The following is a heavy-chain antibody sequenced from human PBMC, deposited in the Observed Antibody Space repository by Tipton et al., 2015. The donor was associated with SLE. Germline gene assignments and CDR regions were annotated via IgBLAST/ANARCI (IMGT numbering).Heavy chain of an antibody. CDR2: LTPSGGT. Sequence: LRLSCSVSGVSISSDGEFWSWVRQHPGKGLEWIGRLTPSGGTNYNPSLKSRVTMSIDTSKKQFSLQLTSVTAADTAVYYCARYNSPSWFDPWGQGTLVTVSS. V-gene: IGHV4-61*02. D-gene: IGHD6-19*01. CDR1: GVSISSDGEF. J-gene: IGHJ5*02. CDR3: ARYNSPSWFDP.